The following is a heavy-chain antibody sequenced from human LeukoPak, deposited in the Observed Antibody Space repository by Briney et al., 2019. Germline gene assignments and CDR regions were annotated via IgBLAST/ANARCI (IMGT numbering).Heavy chain of an antibody. V-gene: IGHV4-61*01. D-gene: IGHD6-19*01. CDR2: IYHGSA. CDR3: AREGGRQWLVSGALDS. J-gene: IGHJ5*01. CDR1: DDSVSSSRYY. Sequence: SETLSLTRTVSDDSVSSSRYYWTWIRQPPGKGLEWIGYIYHGSATYNPSLESRVTLSMDTSKNQYSLKMTSVTAADTAVYYCAREGGRQWLVSGALDSWGQGTLVTVSS.